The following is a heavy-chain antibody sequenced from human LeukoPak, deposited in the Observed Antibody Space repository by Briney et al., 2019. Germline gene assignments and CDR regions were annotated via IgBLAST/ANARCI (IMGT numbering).Heavy chain of an antibody. CDR3: ARARGIAAAGTRTNWFDP. D-gene: IGHD6-13*01. J-gene: IGHJ5*02. V-gene: IGHV3-30-3*01. Sequence: GGSLRLSCAASGFTFNNYYMSWIRQAPGKGLEWVAVISYDGSNKYYADSVKGRFTISRDNSKNTLYLQMNSLRAEDTAVYYCARARGIAAAGTRTNWFDPWGQGTLVTVSS. CDR1: GFTFNNYY. CDR2: ISYDGSNK.